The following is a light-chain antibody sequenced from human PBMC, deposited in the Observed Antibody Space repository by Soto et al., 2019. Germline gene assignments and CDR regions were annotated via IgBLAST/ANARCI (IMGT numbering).Light chain of an antibody. CDR3: QQYGSSPFS. CDR2: GAS. CDR1: QSVSSSY. J-gene: IGKJ5*01. V-gene: IGKV3-20*01. Sequence: EIVLTPSPATLSLSPGARATLSCRASQSVSSSYLAWYQQKPGQAPRLLIYGASSRATGIPDRFSGSGSGTDFTLTISRLEPEDFAVYYCQQYGSSPFSFGGGTRLEIK.